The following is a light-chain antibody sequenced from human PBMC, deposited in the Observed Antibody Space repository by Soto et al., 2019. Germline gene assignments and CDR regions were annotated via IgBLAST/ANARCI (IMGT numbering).Light chain of an antibody. J-gene: IGKJ1*01. Sequence: EIVLTQSPGTLSLSPGERATLSCRASQSVGSSHLAWYQQKPGQAPRLLIYGASSRDTGIPDRVSGRGSGTDVTLTISRLETEDFAVYYCQQYGSAPWTFGQGTKVDIK. CDR3: QQYGSAPWT. V-gene: IGKV3-20*01. CDR2: GAS. CDR1: QSVGSSH.